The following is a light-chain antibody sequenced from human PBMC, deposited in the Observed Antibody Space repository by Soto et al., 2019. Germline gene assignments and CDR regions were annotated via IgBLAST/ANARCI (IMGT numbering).Light chain of an antibody. CDR2: EVT. CDR3: SSYTTTSTYV. CDR1: NSDVGGYDY. J-gene: IGLJ1*01. Sequence: QSVLTQPASVSGSPGQSITISCTGTNSDVGGYDYVSWYQQHPDKAPKFMIYEVTNRPSGVSHRFSGSKSGNTASLTISGLQAEDEADYYCSSYTTTSTYVFGTGTNVTVL. V-gene: IGLV2-14*01.